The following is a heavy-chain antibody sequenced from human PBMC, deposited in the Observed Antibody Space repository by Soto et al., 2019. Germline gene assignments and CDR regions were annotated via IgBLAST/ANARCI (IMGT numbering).Heavy chain of an antibody. D-gene: IGHD6-6*01. CDR1: GFTFTDYA. CDR2: LSGSGIST. CDR3: AKELVGALYFGMDV. J-gene: IGHJ6*02. V-gene: IGHV3-23*01. Sequence: GGSLRLSCAVSGFTFTDYAMTWVRQAPGKGLEWVSTLSGSGISTYDADFVKGRFTISRENSKNMLYLQMNSLRAEDTAIYYCAKELVGALYFGMDVWGQGTTVTVSS.